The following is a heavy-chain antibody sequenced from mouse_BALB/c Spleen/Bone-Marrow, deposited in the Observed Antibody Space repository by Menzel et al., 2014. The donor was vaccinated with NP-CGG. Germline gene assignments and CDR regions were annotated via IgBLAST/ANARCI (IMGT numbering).Heavy chain of an antibody. Sequence: QVQLQQSGAELMKPGASVKISCKATGYTFSSYWIEWIKQRPGRGLEWIGEILPGSGSTNYNEKFKGEATFTADTSSNTAYMQLSSLTSEDSAVYYCAREDGNHVGFAYWGQGTLVTVSA. J-gene: IGHJ3*01. CDR1: GYTFSSYW. V-gene: IGHV1-9*01. D-gene: IGHD2-1*01. CDR3: AREDGNHVGFAY. CDR2: ILPGSGST.